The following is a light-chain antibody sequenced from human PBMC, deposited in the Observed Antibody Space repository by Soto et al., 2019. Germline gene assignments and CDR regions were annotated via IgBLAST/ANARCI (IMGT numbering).Light chain of an antibody. J-gene: IGLJ3*02. CDR1: TSDAGGHNR. Sequence: QSALTQPASVSGSPGQSITISCTGTTSDAGGHNRVSWYQQHPGKAPKLMIFDVSNRPSGVSNRFSGSKSGNTASLTISGLQAEDEADYYCSSYASSGTLVLFGGGTKVTVL. V-gene: IGLV2-14*01. CDR2: DVS. CDR3: SSYASSGTLVL.